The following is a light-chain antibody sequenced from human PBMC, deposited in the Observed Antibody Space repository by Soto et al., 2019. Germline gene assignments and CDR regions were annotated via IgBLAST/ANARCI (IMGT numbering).Light chain of an antibody. Sequence: DIQMTQSPSFLSASVGDRVTITCRASQSISTYLNWYQQKPGEAPKLLIYSASNLQTGVPSRFSGSGSGTDFTLTISSLQPEDFATYYCQQSYNSLLLTFGGGTKVE. CDR1: QSISTY. V-gene: IGKV1-39*01. CDR2: SAS. J-gene: IGKJ4*01. CDR3: QQSYNSLLLT.